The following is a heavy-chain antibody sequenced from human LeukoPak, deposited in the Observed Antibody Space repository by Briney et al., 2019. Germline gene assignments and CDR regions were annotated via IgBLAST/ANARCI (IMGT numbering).Heavy chain of an antibody. CDR3: ARGRDYVWGTPRKLPPDFDH. D-gene: IGHD3-16*01. Sequence: GASVKVSCKASGYTFTRYDIHWVRQATGQGLEWMGWVNANNGKTVYAQRFHGRVTMTRDTSTSTAYMELSSLRSEDTAVYYCARGRDYVWGTPRKLPPDFDHWGQGTLVTVSS. CDR2: VNANNGKT. CDR1: GYTFTRYD. V-gene: IGHV1-8*01. J-gene: IGHJ4*02.